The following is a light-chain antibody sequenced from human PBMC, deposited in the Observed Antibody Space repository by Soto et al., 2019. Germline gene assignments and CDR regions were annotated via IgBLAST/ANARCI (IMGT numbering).Light chain of an antibody. CDR1: SSDVGGYNY. Sequence: QSVLTQPRSVSGSPGQSVTISCTGTSSDVGGYNYVSWYQQHPGKAPKLMIYDVDERPSRVPDRFSGSKSGNTASLTISGLQAEDEAEYYCCSYAGHYTYVFGTGTKVTVL. CDR2: DVD. CDR3: CSYAGHYTYV. V-gene: IGLV2-11*01. J-gene: IGLJ1*01.